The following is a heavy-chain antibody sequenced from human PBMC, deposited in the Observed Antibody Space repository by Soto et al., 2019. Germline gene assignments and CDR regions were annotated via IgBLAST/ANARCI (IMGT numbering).Heavy chain of an antibody. CDR2: IWYDGSNK. CDR3: AREDATLVYYYYGMDV. CDR1: GSTFSSYG. Sequence: PGGSLRLSCAASGSTFSSYGMHWVRQAPGKGLEWVAVIWYDGSNKYYADSVKGRFTISRDNSKNTLYLQMNSLRAEDTAVYYCAREDATLVYYYYGMDVWGQGTTVTVSS. D-gene: IGHD1-26*01. J-gene: IGHJ6*02. V-gene: IGHV3-33*01.